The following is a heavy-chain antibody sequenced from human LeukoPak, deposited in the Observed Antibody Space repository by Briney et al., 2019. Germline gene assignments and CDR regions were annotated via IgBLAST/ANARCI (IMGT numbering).Heavy chain of an antibody. CDR3: AKAPGYYYDSGGNFDY. J-gene: IGHJ4*02. Sequence: GRSLRLSCAASGFTFDDYATHWVRQAPGKGLEWVSGISWNSGSIGYADSVKGRFTISRDNAKNSLYLQVNSLRAEDTALYYCAKAPGYYYDSGGNFDYWGQGTLVTVSS. D-gene: IGHD3-22*01. V-gene: IGHV3-9*01. CDR2: ISWNSGSI. CDR1: GFTFDDYA.